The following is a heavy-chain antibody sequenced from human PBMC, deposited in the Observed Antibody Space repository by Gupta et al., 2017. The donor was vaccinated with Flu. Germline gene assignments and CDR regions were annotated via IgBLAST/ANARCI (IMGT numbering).Heavy chain of an antibody. D-gene: IGHD5-12*01. V-gene: IGHV3-23*01. CDR3: AKGWRWLQLAGPFDP. CDR2: ISGSGGST. CDR1: GFTFSSYA. J-gene: IGHJ5*02. Sequence: EVQLLESGGGLVQPGGSLRLSCAASGFTFSSYAMSWVRQAPGKGLAWGSAISGSGGSTYYADSVKGRFTISRDNSKNTRYLQMNSLRAEDTAVYYCAKGWRWLQLAGPFDPWGQGTLVTVSS.